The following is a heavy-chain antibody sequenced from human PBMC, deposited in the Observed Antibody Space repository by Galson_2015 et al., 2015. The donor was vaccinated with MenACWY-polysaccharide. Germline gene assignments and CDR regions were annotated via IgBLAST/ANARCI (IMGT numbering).Heavy chain of an antibody. Sequence: LSLTCIVSGGSISSSSFYWGWIRQPPGKGLEWIGSIYHSGRTDYNLSLKSRVTISVDPSKNHFSLKLSSVTAADTAVYYCARLGFRGPVSYWGQGTLVTVSS. V-gene: IGHV4-39*02. CDR2: IYHSGRT. CDR1: GGSISSSSFY. CDR3: ARLGFRGPVSY. D-gene: IGHD3-10*01. J-gene: IGHJ4*02.